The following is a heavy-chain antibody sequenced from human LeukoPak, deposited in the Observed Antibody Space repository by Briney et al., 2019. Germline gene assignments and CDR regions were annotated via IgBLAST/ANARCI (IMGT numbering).Heavy chain of an antibody. CDR1: GYTFSDYY. CDR2: INPNSGGT. D-gene: IGHD1-26*01. V-gene: IGHV1-2*02. CDR3: ARVPRWELLVPDY. Sequence: GASVKVSCKASGYTFSDYYMHWVRQAPGQGLEWMGWINPNSGGTNYAQKFQGRVTMTRDTSISTAYMELSRLRSGDTAVYYCARVPRWELLVPDYWGQGTLVTVSS. J-gene: IGHJ4*02.